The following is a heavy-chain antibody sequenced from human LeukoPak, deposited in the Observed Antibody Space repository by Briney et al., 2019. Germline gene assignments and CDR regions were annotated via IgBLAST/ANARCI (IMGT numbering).Heavy chain of an antibody. D-gene: IGHD2/OR15-2a*01. Sequence: ASETLSLTCSVSGGSMTNLYWTWIRQPPGKGLEWIGDIYDSGSTRYNTSLKSRVTISVDTSKNQFSLKLSSVTAADTAVYYCAKGGSTNFYYGDVWGQGTTVTVSS. J-gene: IGHJ6*02. CDR2: IYDSGST. V-gene: IGHV4-59*01. CDR1: GGSMTNLY. CDR3: AKGGSTNFYYGDV.